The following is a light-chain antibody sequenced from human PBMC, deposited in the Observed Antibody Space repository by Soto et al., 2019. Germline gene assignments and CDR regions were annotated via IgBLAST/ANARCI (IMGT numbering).Light chain of an antibody. J-gene: IGKJ1*01. CDR3: QQYGSSLTWT. CDR2: GAS. CDR1: QSVGSI. V-gene: IGKV3-20*01. Sequence: DILMTQSPATLSLSPGERATLSCRXGQSVGSILAWYQQKPGQSPRLLIYGASSRATGIPDRFSGSGSGTDFTLTISRLEPEDFAVYYCQQYGSSLTWTFGQGTKVDIK.